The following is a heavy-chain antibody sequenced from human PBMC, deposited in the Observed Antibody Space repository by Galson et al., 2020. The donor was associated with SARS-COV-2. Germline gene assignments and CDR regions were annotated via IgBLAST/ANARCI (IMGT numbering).Heavy chain of an antibody. CDR2: IGTAGDT. Sequence: TGGSLRLSCAASGFTFSSYDMHWVRQATGKGLEWVSAIGTAGDTYYPASVKGRFTISRENAKNSLYLQMNSLRAGDTAVYYCARAYYDSSGYYYWFDPWGQGTLVTVSS. V-gene: IGHV3-13*01. J-gene: IGHJ5*02. CDR3: ARAYYDSSGYYYWFDP. CDR1: GFTFSSYD. D-gene: IGHD3-22*01.